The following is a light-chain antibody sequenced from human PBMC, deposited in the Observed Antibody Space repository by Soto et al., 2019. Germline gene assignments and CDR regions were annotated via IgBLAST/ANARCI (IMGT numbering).Light chain of an antibody. J-gene: IGKJ4*01. V-gene: IGKV3-15*01. CDR3: QQYSSWPIT. CDR2: GAS. CDR1: QSVNSG. Sequence: EVVLTQSPATLSVSPGERATLSCRASQSVNSGLAWYQQKPGQAPRLLIYGASTRATDIPARFSGSGSGTEFTLTVSSLQSEDFAVYSCQQYSSWPITFGGGTKVESK.